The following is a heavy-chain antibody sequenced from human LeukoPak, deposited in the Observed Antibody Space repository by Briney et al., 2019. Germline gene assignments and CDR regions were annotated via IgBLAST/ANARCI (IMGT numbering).Heavy chain of an antibody. D-gene: IGHD3-16*02. J-gene: IGHJ4*02. V-gene: IGHV4-34*01. CDR1: GGSFSGYY. CDR2: INHSGST. CDR3: ARTPLAYDYVWGSYRPGTKYFDY. Sequence: PSETLSLTCAVYGGSFSGYYWSWIRQPPGKGLDWIGEINHSGSTNYNPSLKSRVTISVDTSKNQFSLKLSSVTAADTAVYYCARTPLAYDYVWGSYRPGTKYFDYWGQGTLVTVSS.